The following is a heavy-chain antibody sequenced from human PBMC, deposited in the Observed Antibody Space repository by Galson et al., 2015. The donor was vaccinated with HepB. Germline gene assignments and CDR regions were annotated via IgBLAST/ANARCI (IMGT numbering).Heavy chain of an antibody. CDR1: GFTFTSSA. Sequence: SVKVSCKASGFTFTSSAMQWVRQARGQRLEWIGWIVVGSGSTNYAQKFQERVTITRDMSTSTAYMELSSLRSEDTAVYYCAAASSYDILTGYYGWFDPWGQGTLVTVSS. D-gene: IGHD3-9*01. CDR3: AAASSYDILTGYYGWFDP. J-gene: IGHJ5*02. CDR2: IVVGSGST. V-gene: IGHV1-58*02.